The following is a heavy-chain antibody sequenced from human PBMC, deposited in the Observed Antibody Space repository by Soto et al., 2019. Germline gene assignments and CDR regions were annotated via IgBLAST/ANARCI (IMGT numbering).Heavy chain of an antibody. V-gene: IGHV4-4*02. Sequence: QVQLQESGPGLVKPSGTLSLTCAVSSGSISSAHWWNWVRQPPGKRLEWIGEIYHSGSTNYNPSLKSRVTVSVDKSMNQFSLKLTSVTAADTAVYYCATNSYYSLGVWGQGTTVTVSS. CDR2: IYHSGST. CDR1: SGSISSAHW. J-gene: IGHJ6*02. CDR3: ATNSYYSLGV.